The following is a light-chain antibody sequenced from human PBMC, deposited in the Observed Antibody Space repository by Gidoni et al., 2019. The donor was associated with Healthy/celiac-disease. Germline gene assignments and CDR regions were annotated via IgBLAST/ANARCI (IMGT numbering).Light chain of an antibody. CDR2: YDD. CDR3: AAWDDRLNGPV. CDR1: SSNIGNNA. J-gene: IGLJ3*02. V-gene: IGLV1-36*01. Sequence: SEAPRQRVTISCSGSSSNIGNNAVNWYQQLPVKAPKLLIYYDDLLPSGVSDRFSSSKSGTSASLAISGLQSEDEADYYCAAWDDRLNGPVFGGGTKLTVL.